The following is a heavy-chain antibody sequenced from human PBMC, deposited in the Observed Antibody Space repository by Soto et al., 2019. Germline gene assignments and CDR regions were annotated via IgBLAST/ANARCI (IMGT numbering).Heavy chain of an antibody. J-gene: IGHJ6*03. CDR2: ISGSGGST. V-gene: IGHV3-23*01. CDR1: GFTFSSYA. D-gene: IGHD3-3*01. Sequence: HPGGSLRLSCAASGFTFSSYAMSWVRQAPGKGLEWVSAISGSGGSTYYADSVKGRFTISRDNSKNTLYLQMNSLRAEDTAVYYCASAAPPFGVVTVHYYYYYIDVRGKGTTVTVSS. CDR3: ASAAPPFGVVTVHYYYYYIDV.